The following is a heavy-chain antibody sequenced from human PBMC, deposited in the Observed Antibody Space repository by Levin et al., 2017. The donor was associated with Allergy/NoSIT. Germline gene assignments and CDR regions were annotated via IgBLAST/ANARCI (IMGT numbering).Heavy chain of an antibody. J-gene: IGHJ4*02. V-gene: IGHV3-23*01. D-gene: IGHD3-10*01. CDR2: ISGSGGST. Sequence: GESLKISCAASGFTFSSYAMSWVRQAPGKGLEWVSAISGSGGSTYYADSVKGRFTISRDNSKNTLYLQMNSLRAEDTAVYYCAKDRVQFDYWGQGTLVTVSS. CDR1: GFTFSSYA. CDR3: AKDRVQFDY.